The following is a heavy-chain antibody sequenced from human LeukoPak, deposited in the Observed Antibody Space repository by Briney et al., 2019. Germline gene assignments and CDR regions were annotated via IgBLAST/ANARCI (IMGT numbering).Heavy chain of an antibody. CDR2: IIPIFGIA. D-gene: IGHD3-22*01. CDR3: ARGQDYYDSSGYLGY. CDR1: GGTFSSYA. V-gene: IGHV1-69*04. Sequence: ASVKVSCKASGGTFSSYAISWVRQAPGQGLEWMGRIIPIFGIANYAQKFQGRVTITADKSTSTAYMELSSLRSEDTAVYYCARGQDYYDSSGYLGYWGHGTLVTVSS. J-gene: IGHJ4*01.